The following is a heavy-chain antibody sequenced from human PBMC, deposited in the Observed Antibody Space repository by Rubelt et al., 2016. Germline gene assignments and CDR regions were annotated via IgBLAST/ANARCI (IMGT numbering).Heavy chain of an antibody. Sequence: TIYHADAVKGRFTISRDNAKNSMYLQMNSLRAEDTAVYYCARGSSRGYSYRPFDYWGQGTLVTVSS. J-gene: IGHJ4*02. CDR2: TI. CDR3: ARGSSRGYSYRPFDY. V-gene: IGHV3-48*04. D-gene: IGHD5-18*01.